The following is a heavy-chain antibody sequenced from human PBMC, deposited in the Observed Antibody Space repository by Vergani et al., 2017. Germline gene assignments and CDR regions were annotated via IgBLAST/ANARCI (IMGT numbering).Heavy chain of an antibody. CDR1: GFSFSTYG. CDR3: ANSYCSSLSCYAFYGMEV. J-gene: IGHJ6*02. Sequence: QVQLVESGGGVVQPGGSLRLSCAASGFSFSTYGMHWVRQAPGRGLEWVAFLRYDGSNEYYGDAVKGRFIISRDNSKNMLSLEMHGLRPEDTAVYYCANSYCSSLSCYAFYGMEVWGQGTTVTVSS. CDR2: LRYDGSNE. D-gene: IGHD2-2*01. V-gene: IGHV3-30*02.